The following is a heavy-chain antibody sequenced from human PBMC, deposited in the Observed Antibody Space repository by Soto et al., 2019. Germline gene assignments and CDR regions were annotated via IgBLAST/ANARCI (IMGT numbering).Heavy chain of an antibody. D-gene: IGHD3-10*01. V-gene: IGHV3-74*01. CDR1: GFTFSSYW. J-gene: IGHJ6*02. CDR3: ARDRMTMVRGAAVGYYYYGMDV. CDR2: INSDGSST. Sequence: GGSLRLSCAASGFTFSSYWMHWVRQAPGKGLVWVSRINSDGSSTSYADSVKGRFTISRDKSKNTLYLQMNSVRAEDTAVYYCARDRMTMVRGAAVGYYYYGMDVWGQGTTVTVSS.